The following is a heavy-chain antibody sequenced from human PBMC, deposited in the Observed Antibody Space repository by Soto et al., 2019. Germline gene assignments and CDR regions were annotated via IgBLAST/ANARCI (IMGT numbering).Heavy chain of an antibody. D-gene: IGHD6-13*01. CDR2: IYYSGST. CDR1: GGSISSYY. CDR3: AGSSSWSRYDY. V-gene: IGHV4-59*01. J-gene: IGHJ4*02. Sequence: PSETLSLTCTVSGGSISSYYWSWIRQPPGKGLEWIGYIYYSGSTNYNPSLKSRVTISVDTSKNQFSLKLSSVTAADTAVYYCAGSSSWSRYDYWGQGTLVTVSS.